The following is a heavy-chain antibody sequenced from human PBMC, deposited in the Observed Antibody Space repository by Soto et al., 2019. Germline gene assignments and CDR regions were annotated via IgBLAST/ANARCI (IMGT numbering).Heavy chain of an antibody. CDR1: GGSISSGDYY. CDR2: IYYSGST. Sequence: QVQLQESGPGLVKPSQTLSLTCTVSGGSISSGDYYWSWIRQPPGKGLEWIGSIYYSGSTYYNPSLKXRLTXSXHPSKNQFSLKLNSVTAADTAVYYCASRHSSPYFDYWGQGTLVTVSS. D-gene: IGHD6-13*01. J-gene: IGHJ4*02. CDR3: ASRHSSPYFDY. V-gene: IGHV4-30-4*01.